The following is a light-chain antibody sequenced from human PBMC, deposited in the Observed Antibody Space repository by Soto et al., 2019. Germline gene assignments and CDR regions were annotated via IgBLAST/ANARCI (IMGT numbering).Light chain of an antibody. CDR3: QQYGSSRT. CDR2: GAS. CDR1: QSVSSSY. Sequence: EIGLTQSPGTLSLSPGERATLSCRASQSVSSSYLAWYQQKPGQAPRLLIYGASSRATGIPDRFSGSGSGTDFTLTISSLEPEAFAVYYCQQYGSSRTFGQGTKVEIK. V-gene: IGKV3-20*01. J-gene: IGKJ1*01.